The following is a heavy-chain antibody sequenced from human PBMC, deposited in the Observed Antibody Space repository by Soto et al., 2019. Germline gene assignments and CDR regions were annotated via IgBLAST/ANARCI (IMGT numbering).Heavy chain of an antibody. Sequence: GGSLRLSCAVSGFTVSSNYMSWVRQAPGKGLEWVSVIYSGGSTYYADSVKGRFTISRDNSKNTLYLQMNSLRAEDTAVYYCARDQDSSGYLSSDSWGQGTLVTSPQ. CDR2: IYSGGST. D-gene: IGHD3-22*01. CDR3: ARDQDSSGYLSSDS. CDR1: GFTVSSNY. V-gene: IGHV3-53*01. J-gene: IGHJ4*02.